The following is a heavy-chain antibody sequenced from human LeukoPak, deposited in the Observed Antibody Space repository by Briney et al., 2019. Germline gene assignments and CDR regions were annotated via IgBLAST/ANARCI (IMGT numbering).Heavy chain of an antibody. V-gene: IGHV4-4*02. CDR2: IYHSGGT. Sequence: SETLSLTCAVSGGSISSSYWWSGVRQPPGKGLGWIGEIYHSGGTNYNPSLKSRVTISVDNSKNPFSLKLSSVTAADTAVYYCVNRGSGNYAPTWFFDYWGQGTLVTVSS. CDR1: GGSISSSYW. D-gene: IGHD1-26*01. CDR3: VNRGSGNYAPTWFFDY. J-gene: IGHJ4*02.